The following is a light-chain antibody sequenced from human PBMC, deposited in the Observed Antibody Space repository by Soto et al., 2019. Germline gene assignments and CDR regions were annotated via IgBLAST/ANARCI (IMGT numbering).Light chain of an antibody. V-gene: IGLV2-11*01. J-gene: IGLJ1*01. CDR2: DVS. CDR3: CSYAGSYTSFV. Sequence: QSVLTQPRSVSGSPGQSVTISCTGTSSDVGGYNYVSWYQQHPGKAPKLMIYDVSKRPSGVPDRFSGSKSGNTASLTISGLQAEDEADNYCCSYAGSYTSFVFGTGTKATVL. CDR1: SSDVGGYNY.